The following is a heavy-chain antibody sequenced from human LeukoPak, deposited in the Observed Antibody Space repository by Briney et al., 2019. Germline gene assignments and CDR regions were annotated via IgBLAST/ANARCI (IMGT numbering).Heavy chain of an antibody. CDR3: ARERLAATGTGWFEP. J-gene: IGHJ5*02. Sequence: GRSLRLSCAASGFTFSSYAIHWVRQAPGKGLEWVAVISDGGSSKYYADSVKGRFTISRDNSKNTLYLQMNSLRAEDTAVYFCARERLAATGTGWFEPWGQGTLVTVSS. CDR1: GFTFSSYA. CDR2: ISDGGSSK. D-gene: IGHD6-13*01. V-gene: IGHV3-30*04.